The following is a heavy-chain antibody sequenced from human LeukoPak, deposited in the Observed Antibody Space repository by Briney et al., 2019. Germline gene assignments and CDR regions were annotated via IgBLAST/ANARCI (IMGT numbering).Heavy chain of an antibody. V-gene: IGHV3-7*03. CDR3: AKEGTFGDPRDY. Sequence: GGSLRLSCAASGFPFNAYWMTWVRQAPGKGLEWVANIRQDGDTKYYVDSVKGRFTISRDNSKNTLYLQMNSLRAEDTAVYYCAKEGTFGDPRDYWGQGTLVTVSS. CDR1: GFPFNAYW. D-gene: IGHD4-17*01. J-gene: IGHJ4*02. CDR2: IRQDGDTK.